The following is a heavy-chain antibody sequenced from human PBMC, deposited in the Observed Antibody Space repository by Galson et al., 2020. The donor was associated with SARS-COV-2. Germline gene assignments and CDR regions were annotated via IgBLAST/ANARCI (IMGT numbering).Heavy chain of an antibody. J-gene: IGHJ6*02. D-gene: IGHD4-17*01. V-gene: IGHV4-34*01. CDR1: GGSFSGYY. CDR3: ARGSTVTTFYYYYGMDV. CDR2: INHSGST. Sequence: SETLSLTCAVYGGSFSGYYWSWIRQPPGKGLEWMGEINHSGSTNYNPSLKSRVTISVDTSKNQFSLKLSSVTAADTAVYYCARGSTVTTFYYYYGMDVWGQGTTVTVSS.